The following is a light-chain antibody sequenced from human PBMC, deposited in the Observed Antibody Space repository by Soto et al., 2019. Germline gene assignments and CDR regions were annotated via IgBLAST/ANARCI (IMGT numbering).Light chain of an antibody. V-gene: IGKV3-20*01. Sequence: EIVLTQSPGTLSLSPGDRATLSCRASQSVSSHFLAWYQQKPGQAPRLLIHGTSSRATGIPDRFSGSGSGTDFTLTISSLEPEDFAVYCCQHFGSSLRTFGQGTKVDIK. J-gene: IGKJ1*01. CDR3: QHFGSSLRT. CDR2: GTS. CDR1: QSVSSHF.